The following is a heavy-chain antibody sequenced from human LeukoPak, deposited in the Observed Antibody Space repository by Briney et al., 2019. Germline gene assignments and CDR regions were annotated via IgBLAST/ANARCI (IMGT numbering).Heavy chain of an antibody. CDR1: GYTFTSYG. V-gene: IGHV1-18*01. J-gene: IGHJ3*02. D-gene: IGHD3-22*01. CDR2: ISAYNGNT. CDR3: ARDFVPSFRYDSSGQGAFDI. Sequence: GASVKVSCKASGYTFTSYGISWVRQAPGQGLEWMGWISAYNGNTNYAQKLQGRVTMTTDTSTSTAYMELRRLGSDDTAVYYCARDFVPSFRYDSSGQGAFDIWGQGTMVTVSS.